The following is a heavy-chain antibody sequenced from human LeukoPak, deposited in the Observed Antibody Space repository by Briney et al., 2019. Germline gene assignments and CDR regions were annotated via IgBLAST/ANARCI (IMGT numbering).Heavy chain of an antibody. Sequence: ASVKVSCKASGYTFTSYYIHWVRQAPGQGLEWMGIINPSGGSTSYAQKFQGRVTMTRDMSTSTVYMELSSLRSEDTAVYYCARDQVGATNWFDPWGQGTLVTVSS. CDR2: INPSGGST. D-gene: IGHD1-26*01. V-gene: IGHV1-46*01. J-gene: IGHJ5*02. CDR3: ARDQVGATNWFDP. CDR1: GYTFTSYY.